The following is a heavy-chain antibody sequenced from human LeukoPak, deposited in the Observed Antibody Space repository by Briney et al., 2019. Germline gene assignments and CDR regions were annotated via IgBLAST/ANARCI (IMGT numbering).Heavy chain of an antibody. V-gene: IGHV4-4*09. CDR1: GGSISSYY. J-gene: IGHJ4*02. D-gene: IGHD6-25*01. Sequence: SETLSLTCTVSGGSISSYYWSWIRQPPGKGLEWIGYIYTSGSTNYNPSLKSRVTISVDTSKNQFSLKLSSVTAADTAVYYCARRWSSGLVDYWGQGTLVTVSS. CDR3: ARRWSSGLVDY. CDR2: IYTSGST.